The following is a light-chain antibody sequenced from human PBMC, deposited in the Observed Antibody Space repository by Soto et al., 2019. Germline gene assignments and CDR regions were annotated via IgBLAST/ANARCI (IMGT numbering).Light chain of an antibody. CDR2: DAS. V-gene: IGKV3-11*01. CDR1: ESVRTY. Sequence: IVLTQSPATLSLSPGERATLSCRASESVRTYVAWYQQKPGQTPRLLIFDASNRATGVPARFSGSGSGTDFTLTISSLEPEDSAVYYCQHYNNWLGTFGGGTKVEIK. CDR3: QHYNNWLGT. J-gene: IGKJ4*01.